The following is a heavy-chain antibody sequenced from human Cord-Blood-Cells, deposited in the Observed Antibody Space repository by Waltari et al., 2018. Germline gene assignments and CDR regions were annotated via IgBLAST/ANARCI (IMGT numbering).Heavy chain of an antibody. D-gene: IGHD5-12*01. V-gene: IGHV4-30-2*01. J-gene: IGHJ6*02. CDR1: GGSISSGGYS. CDR2: IYHSGST. Sequence: QLQLQESGSGLVKPSQTLSLTCAVSGGSISSGGYSWSWIRQPPGKGLEWIGYIYHSGSTYYNPSLKSRVTISVDRSKNQFSLKLSSVTAADTAVYYWARSIYDYNYYYGMDVWGQGTTVTVSS. CDR3: ARSIYDYNYYYGMDV.